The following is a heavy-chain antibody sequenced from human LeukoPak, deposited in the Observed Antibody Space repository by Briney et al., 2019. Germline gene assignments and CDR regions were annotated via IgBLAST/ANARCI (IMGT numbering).Heavy chain of an antibody. Sequence: GGSLRLSCAASGFIFSDYGMNWVRQAPGKGLEWVSSISSSSSYIYYADSMKGRFTISRDNAKNSLYVQMNSLRTEDTAVYYCARERFHGSGAPRYDYWGQGTLVTVSS. V-gene: IGHV3-21*01. CDR1: GFIFSDYG. CDR2: ISSSSSYI. CDR3: ARERFHGSGAPRYDY. J-gene: IGHJ4*02. D-gene: IGHD3-10*01.